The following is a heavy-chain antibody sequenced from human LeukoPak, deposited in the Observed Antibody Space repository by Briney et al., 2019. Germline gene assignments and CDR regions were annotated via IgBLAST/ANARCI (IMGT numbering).Heavy chain of an antibody. J-gene: IGHJ4*02. V-gene: IGHV4-38-2*02. Sequence: SETLSLTCAVSGYSISSGYYWGWIRQPPGKGLEWIGSIYHSGSTYYNPSLKSRVTISVDTSKNQFSLKLSSVTAADTAVYYCARDVRRSDSGYAMFDYWGQGTLVTASS. CDR2: IYHSGST. D-gene: IGHD5-12*01. CDR1: GYSISSGYY. CDR3: ARDVRRSDSGYAMFDY.